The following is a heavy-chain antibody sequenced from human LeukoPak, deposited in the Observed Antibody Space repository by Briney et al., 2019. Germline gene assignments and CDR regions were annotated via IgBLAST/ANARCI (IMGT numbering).Heavy chain of an antibody. D-gene: IGHD1-14*01. CDR3: ARDSPGIKTFDF. CDR2: IIPIFGTA. Sequence: PLASVKVSCKASGGTFSSYAISWVRQAPGQGLEWMGGIIPIFGTANYAQKFQGRVTITADESTSTAYMELSSLRSEDTAVYYCARDSPGIKTFDFWGQGTMVTVSS. V-gene: IGHV1-69*13. CDR1: GGTFSSYA. J-gene: IGHJ3*01.